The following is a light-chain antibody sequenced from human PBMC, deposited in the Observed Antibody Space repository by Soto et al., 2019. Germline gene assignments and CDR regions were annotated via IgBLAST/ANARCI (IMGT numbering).Light chain of an antibody. Sequence: DIQVTQAPSTLSASVGYTVTITFRASQTISGWLAWYQQSPGKPPNLLIFDASTLESGVPSRFSGSGSGTTFTLTISSLQSDDFATYYCLQYNGYYRTFGQGTKVDIK. V-gene: IGKV1-5*01. J-gene: IGKJ1*01. CDR3: LQYNGYYRT. CDR2: DAS. CDR1: QTISGW.